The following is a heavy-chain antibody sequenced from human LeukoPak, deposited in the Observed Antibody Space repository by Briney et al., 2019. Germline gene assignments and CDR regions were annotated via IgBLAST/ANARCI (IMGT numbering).Heavy chain of an antibody. Sequence: GGSLRLSCAASGFTFSSYWMSWVRQAPGKGLEWVANIKQDGSEKYYVDSVKGRFTISGDNAKNSLYLQMNSLRAEDTAVYYCAGSSTSCYGCFQHWGQGTLVTVSS. D-gene: IGHD2-2*01. CDR1: GFTFSSYW. CDR2: IKQDGSEK. J-gene: IGHJ1*01. CDR3: AGSSTSCYGCFQH. V-gene: IGHV3-7*01.